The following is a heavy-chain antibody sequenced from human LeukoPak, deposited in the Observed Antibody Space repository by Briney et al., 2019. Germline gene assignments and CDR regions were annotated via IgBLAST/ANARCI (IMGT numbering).Heavy chain of an antibody. CDR2: INHSGST. CDR3: ARAHIIAAAGTNWFDP. J-gene: IGHJ5*02. Sequence: SETLSLTCAVYGGSFSGYYWSWIRQPPGKGLEWIGEINHSGSTNYNPSLKNRVTISVDTSKNQFSLKLSSVTAADTAVYYCARAHIIAAAGTNWFDPWGQGTLVTVSS. D-gene: IGHD6-13*01. V-gene: IGHV4-34*01. CDR1: GGSFSGYY.